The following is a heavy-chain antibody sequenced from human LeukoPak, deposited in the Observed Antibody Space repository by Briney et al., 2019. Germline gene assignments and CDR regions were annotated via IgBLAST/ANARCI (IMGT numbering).Heavy chain of an antibody. CDR1: GFTFSSYS. CDR2: ISSSSSYI. D-gene: IGHD3-10*01. J-gene: IGHJ6*02. CDR3: AKEGTGSYYPSYGMDV. V-gene: IGHV3-21*04. Sequence: GGSLRLSCAASGFTFSSYSMNWVRQAPGKGLEWVSSISSSSSYIYYADSVKGRFTISRDNAKNSLYLQMNSLRADDTAVYYCAKEGTGSYYPSYGMDVWGQGTTVTVSS.